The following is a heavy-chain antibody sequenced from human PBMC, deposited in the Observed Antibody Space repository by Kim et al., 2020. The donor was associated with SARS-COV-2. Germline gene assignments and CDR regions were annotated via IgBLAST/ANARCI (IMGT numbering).Heavy chain of an antibody. D-gene: IGHD6-13*01. V-gene: IGHV3-33*06. CDR3: AKDPGAYSRGYFGS. Sequence: ADSWKRRFTISRDNSKSTLYLQMNSLRAEDTAVYYCAKDPGAYSRGYFGSWGQGALVIVSS. J-gene: IGHJ4*02.